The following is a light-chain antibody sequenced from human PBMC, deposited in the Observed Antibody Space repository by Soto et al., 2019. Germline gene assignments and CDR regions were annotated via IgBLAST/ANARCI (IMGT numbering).Light chain of an antibody. Sequence: QSVLTQPPSVSGAPGQRVTISCTGSSSNIGAGYDVHWYQQLPGTAPKLLIYVNRNRPSGVPDRFFGSKSGTSASLAITGLQAEDEADYYCQSYDSSLSGYVFGTGTKVTVL. CDR3: QSYDSSLSGYV. CDR2: VNR. V-gene: IGLV1-40*01. J-gene: IGLJ1*01. CDR1: SSNIGAGYD.